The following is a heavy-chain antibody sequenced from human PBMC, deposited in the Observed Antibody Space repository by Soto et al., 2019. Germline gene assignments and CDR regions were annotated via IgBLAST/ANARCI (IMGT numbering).Heavy chain of an antibody. V-gene: IGHV4-31*03. D-gene: IGHD2-15*01. CDR2: ISYGGTT. CDR3: SRGILV. CDR1: GGSMNSGGYC. Sequence: QVQLQESGPGLVKPSQTLSLTCTVSGGSMNSGGYCWNWIRQHPGEGLEWIGCISYGGTTSYNPSLKSRVTISVDTSKNQFSLKLSSETAADTAVYYCSRGILVWGQGTLITVSS. J-gene: IGHJ4*02.